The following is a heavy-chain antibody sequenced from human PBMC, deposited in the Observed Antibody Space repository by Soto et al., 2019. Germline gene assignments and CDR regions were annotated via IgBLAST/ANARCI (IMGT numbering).Heavy chain of an antibody. J-gene: IGHJ4*02. D-gene: IGHD4-17*01. V-gene: IGHV3-23*01. CDR2: FSAGGRA. CDR3: AKESMPEHYGDTLFDH. CDR1: GFSFSSYA. Sequence: VQLLESGGGLVQPGGSLRLSCEASGFSFSSYALSWVRQAPGKGLEWVSTFSAGGRAYYADSVKGRFTIAKDFSKNPLHLQTNSLRAEDTAVYYCAKESMPEHYGDTLFDHWGQGTRVTVSS.